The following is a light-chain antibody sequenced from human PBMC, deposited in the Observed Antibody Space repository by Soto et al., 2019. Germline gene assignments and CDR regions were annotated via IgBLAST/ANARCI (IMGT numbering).Light chain of an antibody. Sequence: EIVLTQSPGTLSLSPGERATLSCRASQSVSSSYLAWYQQKPGQAPRLLIYGASSRATGIPDRFSGSGSGTVFTLTISRLEPEDFAVYYCQQYGSSPLTFGQGTKLEIK. CDR1: QSVSSSY. CDR3: QQYGSSPLT. J-gene: IGKJ2*01. CDR2: GAS. V-gene: IGKV3-20*01.